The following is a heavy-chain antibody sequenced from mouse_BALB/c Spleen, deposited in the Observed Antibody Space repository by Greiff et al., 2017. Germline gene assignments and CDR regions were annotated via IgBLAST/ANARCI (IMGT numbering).Heavy chain of an antibody. CDR2: ISYSGST. D-gene: IGHD2-4*01. CDR1: GYSITSDYA. V-gene: IGHV3-2*02. J-gene: IGHJ4*01. CDR3: ARRGDYDYDDGYYAMDY. Sequence: EVKLQESGPGLVKPSQSLSLTCTVTGYSITSDYAWNWIRQFPGNKLEWMGYISYSGSTSYNPSLKSRISITRDTSKNQFFLQLNSVTTEDTATYYCARRGDYDYDDGYYAMDYWGQGTSVTVSS.